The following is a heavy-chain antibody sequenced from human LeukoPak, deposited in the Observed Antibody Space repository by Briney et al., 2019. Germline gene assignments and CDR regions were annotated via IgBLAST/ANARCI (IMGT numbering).Heavy chain of an antibody. Sequence: GESLQISCKGSGYSFTSYWIGWVRQLPGKGLEGMGIIYPGDSDTRYSPSFQGQVTISADKSISTAYLQWSSLKASDTAMYYCARQDSGSYEDFDYWGQGTLVTVSS. CDR2: IYPGDSDT. CDR3: ARQDSGSYEDFDY. CDR1: GYSFTSYW. J-gene: IGHJ4*02. D-gene: IGHD1-26*01. V-gene: IGHV5-51*01.